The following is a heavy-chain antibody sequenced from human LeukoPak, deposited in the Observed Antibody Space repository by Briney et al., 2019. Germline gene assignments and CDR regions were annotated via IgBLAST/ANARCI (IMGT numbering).Heavy chain of an antibody. CDR1: GCTFTSYY. Sequence: ASVKVSCKASGCTFTSYYMHWVRQAPGQGLEWMGIINPSGGSTSYAQKFQGRVTMTRDTSTSTVYMELSSLRSGDTAVYYCARGGDIVATMGTDFDYWGQGTLVTVSS. V-gene: IGHV1-46*01. J-gene: IGHJ4*02. CDR2: INPSGGST. D-gene: IGHD5-12*01. CDR3: ARGGDIVATMGTDFDY.